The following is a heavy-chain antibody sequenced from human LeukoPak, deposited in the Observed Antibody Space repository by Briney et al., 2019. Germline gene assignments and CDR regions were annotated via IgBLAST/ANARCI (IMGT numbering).Heavy chain of an antibody. CDR1: GYTFTGYY. D-gene: IGHD2-21*02. V-gene: IGHV1-2*06. CDR2: INPNSGGT. Sequence: GASVKVSCKASGYTFTGYYMHWVRQAPGQGLEWMGRINPNSGGTNYAQKFQGRVTMTRDTSISTAYMGLSRLRSDDTAVYYCARDSSATDAFDYWGQGTLVTVSS. CDR3: ARDSSATDAFDY. J-gene: IGHJ4*02.